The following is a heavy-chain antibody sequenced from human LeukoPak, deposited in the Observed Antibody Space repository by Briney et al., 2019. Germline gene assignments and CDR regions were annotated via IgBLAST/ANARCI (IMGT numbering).Heavy chain of an antibody. CDR3: ARHPPSYFDSSGFPFDY. J-gene: IGHJ4*02. V-gene: IGHV1-2*02. D-gene: IGHD3-22*01. Sequence: GASVKVSCKASGYTFTGYYIHWVRQAPGQGLEWMGWINPNGGGTNYAQKFQGRVTVTRDTSISTAYLQWSSLKASDTAMYYCARHPPSYFDSSGFPFDYWGQGTLVTVSS. CDR1: GYTFTGYY. CDR2: INPNGGGT.